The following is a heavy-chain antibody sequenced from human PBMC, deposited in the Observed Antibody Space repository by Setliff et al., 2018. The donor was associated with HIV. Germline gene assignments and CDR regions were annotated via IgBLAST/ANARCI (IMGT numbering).Heavy chain of an antibody. J-gene: IGHJ4*02. CDR3: AKGAGFYGDYTFDY. CDR2: IYSTGST. CDR1: GASITSHY. Sequence: ETLSLTCTVSGASITSHYWSWIRQSPGRELEWIGYIYSTGSTNYNPSLKSRVSISMDASKNKFSLKVTSVTSADTAVYYCAKGAGFYGDYTFDYWGQGNLVTVSS. V-gene: IGHV4-59*11. D-gene: IGHD4-17*01.